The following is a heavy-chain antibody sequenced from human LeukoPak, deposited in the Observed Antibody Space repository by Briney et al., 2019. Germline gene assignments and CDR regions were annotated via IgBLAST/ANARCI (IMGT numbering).Heavy chain of an antibody. CDR3: ARDDYYGSGTYYVWFDP. D-gene: IGHD3-10*01. Sequence: SETLSLTCTVSGGSISGYYWSWIRQPAGKGLEWIGRIYTDGRTNYNPSLKSRVTMSLDTSRNQFSLKLSSVTAADTAIYYCARDDYYGSGTYYVWFDPWGQGTLVTVSS. CDR1: GGSISGYY. CDR2: IYTDGRT. V-gene: IGHV4-4*07. J-gene: IGHJ5*02.